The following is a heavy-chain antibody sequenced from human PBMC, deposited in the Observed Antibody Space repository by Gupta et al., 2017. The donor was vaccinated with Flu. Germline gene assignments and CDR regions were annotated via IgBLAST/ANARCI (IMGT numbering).Heavy chain of an antibody. CDR3: ARSWAAGGTGTYFDY. V-gene: IGHV3-21*01. Sequence: EVQLVESGGGLLRSGGSLRLSCAASGFILDTYRMNWVRQAQGKGLERLSSISSSRSYIYYTDSVKGRFTIARDNAKNSVFRQMNSLRAEDTAVYYCARSWAAGGTGTYFDYWGQGTPVTVSS. CDR2: ISSSRSYI. J-gene: IGHJ4*02. CDR1: GFILDTYR. D-gene: IGHD1-1*01.